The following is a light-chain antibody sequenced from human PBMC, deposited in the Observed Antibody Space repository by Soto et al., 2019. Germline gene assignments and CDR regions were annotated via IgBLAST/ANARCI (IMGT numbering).Light chain of an antibody. V-gene: IGLV2-14*03. CDR2: DVS. Sequence: QSALTQPASVSGSPGQSITISCTGTSSDVGGYNYVSWYQHHPGKAPKLMIYDVSNWPSGVSNRFSGSKSGNTASLTISGLQHEDEADYYCSSYTTSNTRQIVFGTGTKLTVL. CDR3: SSYTTSNTRQIV. CDR1: SSDVGGYNY. J-gene: IGLJ1*01.